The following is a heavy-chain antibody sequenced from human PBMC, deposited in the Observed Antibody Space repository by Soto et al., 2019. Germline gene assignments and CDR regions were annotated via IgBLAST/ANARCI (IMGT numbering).Heavy chain of an antibody. CDR1: GFTFNNYG. CDR2: IWYNGNNK. D-gene: IGHD2-2*02. Sequence: GGSLRLSCAASGFTFNNYGMHWVRQAPGKGLEWVALIWYNGNNKYYADSVKGRFTISRDNSKNTLYLQMNSLRAEDTAMYYCARAGTYCISTSCYSRLDYWGQGTLVTVSS. J-gene: IGHJ4*02. V-gene: IGHV3-33*01. CDR3: ARAGTYCISTSCYSRLDY.